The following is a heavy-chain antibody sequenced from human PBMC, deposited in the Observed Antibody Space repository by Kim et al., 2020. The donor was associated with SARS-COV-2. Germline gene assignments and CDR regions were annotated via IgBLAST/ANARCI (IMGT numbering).Heavy chain of an antibody. Sequence: GGSLRLSCAASGFTFSNYAMNWVRQAPGKGLEWVSGIKGSGGTTNYAESVKGRFTISRDNSKNTLFLQMNSLRAEDTAVYYCAKDRGDYSASRFDPWGQGTLVTVSS. J-gene: IGHJ5*02. CDR1: GFTFSNYA. D-gene: IGHD4-4*01. V-gene: IGHV3-23*01. CDR3: AKDRGDYSASRFDP. CDR2: IKGSGGTT.